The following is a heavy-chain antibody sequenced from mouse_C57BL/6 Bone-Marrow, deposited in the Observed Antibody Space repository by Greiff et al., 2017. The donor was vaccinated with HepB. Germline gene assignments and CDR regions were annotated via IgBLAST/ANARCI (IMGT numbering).Heavy chain of an antibody. CDR2: IWTGGGT. CDR3: ARTPYYYGSSYDFAY. Sequence: VQVVESGPGLVAPSQSLSITCTVSGFSLTSYAISWVRQPPGKGLEWLGVIWTGGGTNYNSALKSRLSISKDNSKSQVFLKMNSLQTDDTARYYCARTPYYYGSSYDFAYWGQGTLVTVSA. CDR1: GFSLTSYA. D-gene: IGHD1-1*01. J-gene: IGHJ3*01. V-gene: IGHV2-9-1*01.